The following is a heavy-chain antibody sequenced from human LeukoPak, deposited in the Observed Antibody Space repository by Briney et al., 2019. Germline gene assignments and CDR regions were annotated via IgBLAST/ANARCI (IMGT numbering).Heavy chain of an antibody. D-gene: IGHD3-10*01. CDR1: GFTFSNSA. V-gene: IGHV3-23*01. Sequence: GGSLRLSCAASGFTFSNSAMSWVRQAPGKGLEWVSAISGSGGNTYYADSVKGRFTTSKDNSRDTLYLQMNSLRAEDTAIYYCAKDLGAGGGSVFDYWGQGALVTVSS. CDR3: AKDLGAGGGSVFDY. CDR2: ISGSGGNT. J-gene: IGHJ4*02.